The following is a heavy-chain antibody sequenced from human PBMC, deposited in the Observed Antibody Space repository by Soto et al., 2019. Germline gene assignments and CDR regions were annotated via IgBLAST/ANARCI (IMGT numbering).Heavy chain of an antibody. J-gene: IGHJ4*02. CDR2: ISGST. D-gene: IGHD3-3*01. CDR3: AREPRYYDFSFSPFFDY. Sequence: SETLSLTCTVSSGSISSDDFYWSWIRQPPWKVLEWFGYISGSTYYNPSLKSRVTISVDTSKNQFSLKLTSVTAADTAVYYCAREPRYYDFSFSPFFDYWGQGTLVTVSS. CDR1: SGSISSDDFY. V-gene: IGHV4-30-4*01.